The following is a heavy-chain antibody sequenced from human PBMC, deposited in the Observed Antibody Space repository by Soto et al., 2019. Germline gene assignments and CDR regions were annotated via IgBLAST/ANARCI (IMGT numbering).Heavy chain of an antibody. CDR3: AREGLVLVPTTVNSDYYYYAMDV. D-gene: IGHD2-2*01. CDR2: INPSGGST. J-gene: IGHJ6*02. Sequence: ASVNVSCKTSGYGNSIYYMHWVRQAPGQGLEWMGIINPSGGSTSYAQKFQGRVTITADESTNTAYMELSSLRSEDTAVYYCAREGLVLVPTTVNSDYYYYAMDVWGQGTTVTVSS. CDR1: GYGNSIYY. V-gene: IGHV1-46*01.